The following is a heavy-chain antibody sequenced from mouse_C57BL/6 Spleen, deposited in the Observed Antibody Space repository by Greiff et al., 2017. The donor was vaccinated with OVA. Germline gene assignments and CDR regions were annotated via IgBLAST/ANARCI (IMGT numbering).Heavy chain of an antibody. J-gene: IGHJ4*01. V-gene: IGHV2-6*03. CDR1: GFSLTSYG. CDR2: IWRDGST. D-gene: IGHD2-4*01. Sequence: VQLVESGPGLVAPSQSLSITCTVSGFSLTSYGVHWVRQPPGKGLEWLVVIWRDGSTTYNSALKSSLSTSKANSKCQVFLKRNSRQPDDTAMYYCAGRRPYYNYDGGGAKDYWGQGTSVTVSS. CDR3: AGRRPYYNYDGGGAKDY.